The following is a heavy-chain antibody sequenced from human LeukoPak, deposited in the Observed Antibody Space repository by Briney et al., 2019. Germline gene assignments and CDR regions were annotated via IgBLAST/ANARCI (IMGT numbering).Heavy chain of an antibody. CDR2: INHSGST. V-gene: IGHV4-34*01. CDR1: GGSFSGYY. Sequence: SSETLSLTCAVNGGSFSGYYWSWIRQPPGKGLEWIGEINHSGSTNYNPSLKSRVTISVDTSKNQFSLKLSSVTAADTAVYYCARGYYYYYYYMDVWGKGTTVTVSS. J-gene: IGHJ6*03. CDR3: ARGYYYYYYYMDV.